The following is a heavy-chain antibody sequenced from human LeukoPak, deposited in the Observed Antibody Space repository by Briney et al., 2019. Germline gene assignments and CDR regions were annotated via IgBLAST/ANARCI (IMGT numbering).Heavy chain of an antibody. D-gene: IGHD2-2*01. CDR3: ASLRVPAAIRYYYYLDV. CDR2: LSGSGGST. V-gene: IGHV3-23*01. CDR1: VFTFSSYA. J-gene: IGHJ6*03. Sequence: PGGSLRLSCAASVFTFSSYAMSCVRQAPGKGLEWVSALSGSGGSTYYADSVKGRFTLSRDNSKNTLYLQMNSLRAEDTAVYYCASLRVPAAIRYYYYLDVWGKGTTVTVSS.